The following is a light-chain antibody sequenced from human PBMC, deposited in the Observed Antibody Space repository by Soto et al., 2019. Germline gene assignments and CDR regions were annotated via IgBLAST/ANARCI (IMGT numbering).Light chain of an antibody. CDR2: DAS. CDR1: QSVSSY. Sequence: EIVLTQSPATLSLSPGERATLSCRASQSVSSYLAWYQQKPGQAPTLLIYDASNRATGIPARFSGSGSGTDFTLTIISIEPEDFAVYYCQQRSNWPVTFGQGTRLEIK. J-gene: IGKJ5*01. V-gene: IGKV3-11*01. CDR3: QQRSNWPVT.